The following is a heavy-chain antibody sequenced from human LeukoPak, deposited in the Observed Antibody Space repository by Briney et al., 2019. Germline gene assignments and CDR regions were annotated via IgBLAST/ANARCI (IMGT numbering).Heavy chain of an antibody. J-gene: IGHJ3*02. CDR2: IRDSTAI. CDR1: GFTFNTYS. D-gene: IGHD6-13*01. V-gene: IGHV3-48*01. CDR3: ARDQHYAFDM. Sequence: GGSLRLSCAASGFTFNTYSMKWVRQAPGKGLEWVSYIRDSTAINYADSVGGRFTISRNNAENSLYLQMNSLRAEYTAVYYCARDQHYAFDMWGQGTMVTVSS.